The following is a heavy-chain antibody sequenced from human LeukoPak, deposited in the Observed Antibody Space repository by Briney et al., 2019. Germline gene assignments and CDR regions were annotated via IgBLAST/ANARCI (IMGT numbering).Heavy chain of an antibody. CDR1: GFTFSSYA. J-gene: IGHJ4*02. Sequence: PGGSLRLSCAASGFTFSSYAMSWVRQAPGKGLEWVSAISGSGGSTYYADSVKGRFTISRDNSKNTLYLQMNSLRAEDTTVYYCAKTSEVLLGIDYWGQGTMVTVSS. D-gene: IGHD3-16*01. CDR3: AKTSEVLLGIDY. CDR2: ISGSGGST. V-gene: IGHV3-23*01.